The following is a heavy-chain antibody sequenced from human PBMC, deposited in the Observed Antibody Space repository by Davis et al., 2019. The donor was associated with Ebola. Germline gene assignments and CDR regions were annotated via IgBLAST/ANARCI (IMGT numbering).Heavy chain of an antibody. V-gene: IGHV3-7*01. J-gene: IGHJ6*03. CDR3: ARWNIYYGSGSQGYYYYMDV. CDR2: IKQDGSEK. Sequence: GESLKISCAASGFTFSSYWMSWVRQAPGKGLEWVANIKQDGSEKYYVDSVKGRFTISRDNAKNSLYLQMNSLRAEDTAVYYCARWNIYYGSGSQGYYYYMDVWGKGTTVTVSS. CDR1: GFTFSSYW. D-gene: IGHD3-10*01.